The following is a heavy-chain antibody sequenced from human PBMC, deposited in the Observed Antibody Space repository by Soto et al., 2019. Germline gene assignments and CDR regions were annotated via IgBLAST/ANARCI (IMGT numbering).Heavy chain of an antibody. V-gene: IGHV4-31*03. CDR3: ARECSGGSCYATFDY. CDR1: GGSISSGGYY. CDR2: IYYSGST. Sequence: QVQLQESGPGLVKPSQTLSLTCTVSGGSISSGGYYWSWIRQHPGKGLEWIGYIYYSGSTYYNPSLKSRVTISVDTSKNQFSLKLSSATAADTAVYYCARECSGGSCYATFDYWGQGTLVTVSS. D-gene: IGHD2-15*01. J-gene: IGHJ4*02.